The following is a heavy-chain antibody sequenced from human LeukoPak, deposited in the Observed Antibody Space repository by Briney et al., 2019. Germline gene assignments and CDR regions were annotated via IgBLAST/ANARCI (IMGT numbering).Heavy chain of an antibody. V-gene: IGHV3-23*01. J-gene: IGHJ4*02. CDR1: GSTFGNYY. CDR3: AKARGEQNGGSNY. CDR2: ISGTGVNT. Sequence: GGSLRLSCAASGSTFGNYYMSWVRQAPGKGLEWVSVISGTGVNTYCADSVKGRFTISRDNSKNTLYLQMNSLRVEGTAVYYCAKARGEQNGGSNYWGQGALVTVSS. D-gene: IGHD2-15*01.